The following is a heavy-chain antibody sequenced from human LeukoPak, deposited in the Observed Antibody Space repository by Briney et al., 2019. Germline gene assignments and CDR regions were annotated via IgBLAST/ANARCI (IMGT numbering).Heavy chain of an antibody. V-gene: IGHV3-23*01. D-gene: IGHD2-21*02. CDR3: AKGLLAYCGGDCYATGNSRY. CDR2: ISGSGGST. J-gene: IGHJ4*02. Sequence: GGSLRLSCAAPGFTFSSYAMSWVRQAPGKGLEWVSAISGSGGSTYYADSVKGRFTISRDNSKNTLYLQMNSLRAEDTAVYYCAKGLLAYCGGDCYATGNSRYWGQGTLVTVSS. CDR1: GFTFSSYA.